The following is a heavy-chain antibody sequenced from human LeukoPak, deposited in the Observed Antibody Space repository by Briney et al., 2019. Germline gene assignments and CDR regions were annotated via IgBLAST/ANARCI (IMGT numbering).Heavy chain of an antibody. CDR3: ARASRITMIVVAPFDY. D-gene: IGHD3-22*01. V-gene: IGHV4-34*09. J-gene: IGHJ4*02. Sequence: SETLSLTCAVYGGSFSGYYWSWIRRPPGKGLEWIGYIYYSGSTYYNPSLKSRVTISVDTSKNQFSLKLSSVTAADTAVYYCARASRITMIVVAPFDYWGQGTLVTVSS. CDR1: GGSFSGYY. CDR2: IYYSGST.